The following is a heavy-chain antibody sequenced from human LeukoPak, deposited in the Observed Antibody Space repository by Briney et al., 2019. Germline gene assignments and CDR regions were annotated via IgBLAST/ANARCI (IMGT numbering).Heavy chain of an antibody. V-gene: IGHV3-49*04. CDR3: TRVAVQMTAVTPDAFDT. Sequence: PGRSLRLSCTASGFTFGDYAMSWVRQVPGKGLEWVGFIRSKAYGGTTEYAASVKGRFTISRDDSKSIAYLQMNSLKTEDTAVYYCTRVAVQMTAVTPDAFDTWGQGTMVTVSS. J-gene: IGHJ3*02. D-gene: IGHD4-17*01. CDR2: IRSKAYGGTT. CDR1: GFTFGDYA.